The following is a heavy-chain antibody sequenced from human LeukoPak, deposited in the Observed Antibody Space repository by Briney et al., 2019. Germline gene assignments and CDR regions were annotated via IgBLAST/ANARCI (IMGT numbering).Heavy chain of an antibody. Sequence: GGSLRLSCAASGFTFSSHTMNWVRQAPGKGLGWVSSISSTSTSIYHADSVKGRFTISRDNTKNSLYLQMNSLRAEDTAVYYCARYSGSYHSFHYWGQGTLVTVSS. D-gene: IGHD1-26*01. CDR1: GFTFSSHT. CDR2: ISSTSTSI. J-gene: IGHJ4*02. CDR3: ARYSGSYHSFHY. V-gene: IGHV3-21*01.